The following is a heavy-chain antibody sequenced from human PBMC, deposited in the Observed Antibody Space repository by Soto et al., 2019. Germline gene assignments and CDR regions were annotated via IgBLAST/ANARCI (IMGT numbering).Heavy chain of an antibody. CDR1: GGSISSYY. Sequence: SETLSLTCTVSGGSISSYYWSWIRQPPGKGLEWIGYIYYSGSTNYNPSLKSRVTISVDTSKNQFSLKLSSVTAADTAVYYCARHTGDLGWYFDLWGRGTLVTVSS. J-gene: IGHJ2*01. CDR2: IYYSGST. V-gene: IGHV4-59*08. D-gene: IGHD7-27*01. CDR3: ARHTGDLGWYFDL.